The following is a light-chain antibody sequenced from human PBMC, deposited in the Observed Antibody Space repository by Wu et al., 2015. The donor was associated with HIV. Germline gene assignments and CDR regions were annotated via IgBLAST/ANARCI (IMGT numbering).Light chain of an antibody. CDR2: KAS. CDR3: QQYNSDSWT. V-gene: IGKV1-5*03. J-gene: IGKJ1*01. Sequence: QLTQSPDSLSASVGDRVTITCRASQSISTWLAWYQQKPGKAPKLLIYKASTLESGVPPRFSGSGSGTEFTLTISNLQPDDFANYYCQQYNSDSWTFGQGTKLEVK. CDR1: QSISTW.